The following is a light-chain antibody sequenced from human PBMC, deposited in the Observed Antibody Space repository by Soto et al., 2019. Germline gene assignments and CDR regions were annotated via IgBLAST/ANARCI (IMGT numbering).Light chain of an antibody. CDR3: QQYGRT. CDR1: QSISSSY. CDR2: GAS. Sequence: EIVLTQSPGTLSLSLGERATLSCRASQSISSSYLAWYQQKPGQAPRLLIYGASGRATGIPDRFSGSGSGTDFTLTISRLEPEDFAVYYCQQYGRTFGQGTKVEIK. J-gene: IGKJ1*01. V-gene: IGKV3-20*01.